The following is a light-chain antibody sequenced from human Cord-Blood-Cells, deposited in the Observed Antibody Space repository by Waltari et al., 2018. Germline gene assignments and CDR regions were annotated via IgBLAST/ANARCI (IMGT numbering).Light chain of an antibody. CDR2: KAS. V-gene: IGKV1-5*03. J-gene: IGKJ1*01. Sequence: DIQMTQSPSTLSASVGDRVTITCRASESISSWLAWYQQKPGKSPKLLIYKASSLESGVPARFNGSVSETEFTLTISSLQPDNFAPCYCQQYNSYSRCTFCQGTKVEIK. CDR1: ESISSW. CDR3: QQYNSYSRCT.